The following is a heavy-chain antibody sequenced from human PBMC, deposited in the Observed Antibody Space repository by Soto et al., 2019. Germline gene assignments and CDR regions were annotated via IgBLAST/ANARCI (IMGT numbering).Heavy chain of an antibody. CDR2: ISGSGGST. CDR3: AKDRYDILTGYPPPSEECPMAV. D-gene: IGHD3-9*01. J-gene: IGHJ6*03. Sequence: PGGSLRLSCAASGFTFSSYAMSWVRQAPGKGLEWVSAISGSGGSTYYADSVKGRFTISRDNSKNTLYLQMNSLRAEDTAVYYCAKDRYDILTGYPPPSEECPMAVGGKGTRVPVSS. CDR1: GFTFSSYA. V-gene: IGHV3-23*01.